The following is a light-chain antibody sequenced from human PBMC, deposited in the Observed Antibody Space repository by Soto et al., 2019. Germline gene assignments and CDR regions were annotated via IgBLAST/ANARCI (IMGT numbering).Light chain of an antibody. Sequence: EIVLTQSPATLSLSPWERATLSCRASQSVGGYLDWYQQKPGQAPRLLIYDASNRSSGIPARFSGRGSGTDLTLTISSLEPEDLAVYYCHQRSNWPPLTFGGGTKVEIK. CDR3: HQRSNWPPLT. CDR1: QSVGGY. V-gene: IGKV3-11*01. CDR2: DAS. J-gene: IGKJ4*01.